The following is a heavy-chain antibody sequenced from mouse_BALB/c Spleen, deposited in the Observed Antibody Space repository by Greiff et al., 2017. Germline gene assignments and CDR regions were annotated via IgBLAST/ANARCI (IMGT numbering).Heavy chain of an antibody. Sequence: EVTLVESGGGLVQPGGSLKLSCAASGFTFSSYTMSWVRQTPEKRLEWVAYISNGGGSTYYPDTVKGRFTISRDNAKNTLYLQMSSLKSEDTAMYYCARQGSTMIPWFAYWGQGTLVTVSA. V-gene: IGHV5-12-2*01. D-gene: IGHD2-4*01. CDR1: GFTFSSYT. J-gene: IGHJ3*01. CDR2: ISNGGGST. CDR3: ARQGSTMIPWFAY.